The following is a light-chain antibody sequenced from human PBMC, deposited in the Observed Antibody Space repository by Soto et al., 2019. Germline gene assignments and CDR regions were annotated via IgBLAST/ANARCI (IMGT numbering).Light chain of an antibody. V-gene: IGKV3-20*01. CDR2: GAS. CDR3: QQYGSSPRT. J-gene: IGKJ5*01. CDR1: QSVSSSF. Sequence: EIVLTQSPGTLSLSPGERATLSCRASQSVSSSFLAWYQQKPGQAPRLLIYGASSRATGIADRFSGSGSETDFTLTISRLEPEDFAVYYCQQYGSSPRTFGQGTRLEIK.